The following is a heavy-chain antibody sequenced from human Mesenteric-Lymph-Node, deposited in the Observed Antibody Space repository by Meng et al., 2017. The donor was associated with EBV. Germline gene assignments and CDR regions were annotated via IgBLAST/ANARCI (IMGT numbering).Heavy chain of an antibody. CDR3: ARAVAGDWYFDL. CDR2: SYYSGST. J-gene: IGHJ2*01. V-gene: IGHV4-61*01. Sequence: QLQRQQSGPGLVKPPETLSLTCTVSGASVSSYTHYWSWIRQPPGKGLEWIGYSYYSGSTSYNPSLTTRVTISVDTSKNQFSLKLNSVTAADTAVYYCARAVAGDWYFDLWGRGTLVTVSS. D-gene: IGHD6-19*01. CDR1: GASVSSYTHY.